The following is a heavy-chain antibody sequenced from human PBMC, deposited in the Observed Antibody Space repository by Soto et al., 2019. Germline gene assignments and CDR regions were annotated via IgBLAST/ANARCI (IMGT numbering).Heavy chain of an antibody. CDR2: IYGSGRGI. J-gene: IGHJ4*02. CDR3: AKDAVYNAGLWVMDR. CDR1: GLPHSNFA. V-gene: IGHV3-23*05. Sequence: LRLSCTASGLPHSNFAMMWVRQAPGKGLECISGIYGSGRGIEYADSVKGRFTISRDNSKNTVYLQMTDLRVDDTAVYYCAKDAVYNAGLWVMDRWGQGTQVTVSS. D-gene: IGHD3-10*01.